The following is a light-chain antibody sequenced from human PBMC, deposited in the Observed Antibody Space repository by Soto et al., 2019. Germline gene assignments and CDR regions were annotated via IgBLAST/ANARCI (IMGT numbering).Light chain of an antibody. Sequence: EIVMTQSPVTLSVSPVGRATLSCRASQSISDTLAWYQQKPGQAPRLLIHGASTRAPGFPARFSGSGSGTDFTLTISSLQSEDFGFYYCQQYSSYPTFGQGTKVDIK. CDR2: GAS. V-gene: IGKV3-15*01. CDR1: QSISDT. J-gene: IGKJ1*01. CDR3: QQYSSYPT.